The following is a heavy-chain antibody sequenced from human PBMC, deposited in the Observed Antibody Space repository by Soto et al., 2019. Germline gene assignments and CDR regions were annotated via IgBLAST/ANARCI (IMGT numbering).Heavy chain of an antibody. V-gene: IGHV3-33*01. CDR3: ARERYSYGSRSSRVDYYYGMDV. CDR2: IWYDGSNK. J-gene: IGHJ6*02. D-gene: IGHD5-18*01. Sequence: GGSLRLSCAASGFTFSSYGMHWVRQAPGKGLEWVAVIWYDGSNKYYADSVKGRFTISRDNSKNTLYLQMNSLRAEDTAVYYCARERYSYGSRSSRVDYYYGMDVWGQGTTVTVSS. CDR1: GFTFSSYG.